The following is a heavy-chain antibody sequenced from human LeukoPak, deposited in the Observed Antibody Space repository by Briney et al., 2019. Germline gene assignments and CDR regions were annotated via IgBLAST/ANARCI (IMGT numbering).Heavy chain of an antibody. J-gene: IGHJ4*02. V-gene: IGHV4-59*08. Sequence: MSSETLSLTCTVSGGSISGYYWSWIRQPPGKGLEWIGYIYSSGSTNYNPSLKSRITISLDTSKNQFSLNLNSVTAADTAVYYCARRIAAAGYFDYWGQGTLVTVSS. CDR3: ARRIAAAGYFDY. CDR2: IYSSGST. D-gene: IGHD6-13*01. CDR1: GGSISGYY.